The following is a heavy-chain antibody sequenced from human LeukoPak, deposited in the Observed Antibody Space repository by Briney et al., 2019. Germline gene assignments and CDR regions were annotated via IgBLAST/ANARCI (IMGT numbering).Heavy chain of an antibody. J-gene: IGHJ3*02. Sequence: LPGGSLRLSCSASGFTFSSYAMHWVRQAPGKGLKYVSAISTNGGSTYYADSVKGRFTISRDNSKNTLYLQMSSLRAEDTAVYYCVKAPRTTVVGFDIWGQGTMVTVSS. CDR2: ISTNGGST. CDR1: GFTFSSYA. D-gene: IGHD4-11*01. V-gene: IGHV3-64D*09. CDR3: VKAPRTTVVGFDI.